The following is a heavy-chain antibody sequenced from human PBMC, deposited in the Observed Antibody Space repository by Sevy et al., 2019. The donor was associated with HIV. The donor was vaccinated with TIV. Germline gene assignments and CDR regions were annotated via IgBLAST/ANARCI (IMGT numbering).Heavy chain of an antibody. V-gene: IGHV3-30*03. D-gene: IGHD6-13*01. CDR2: ISYDGSYK. Sequence: GGCLRLSCAASGFTFSSHGMHWVRQAPGKGLEWVAVISYDGSYKSYGDSVKGRFTISRDDSKNTRYLQMNSLRPEDTAVYYCARDSGYSINWYPAYWGQGTLVTVSS. CDR3: ARDSGYSINWYPAY. CDR1: GFTFSSHG. J-gene: IGHJ4*02.